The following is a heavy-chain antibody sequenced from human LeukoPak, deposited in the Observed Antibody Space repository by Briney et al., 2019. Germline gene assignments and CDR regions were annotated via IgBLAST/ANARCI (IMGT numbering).Heavy chain of an antibody. CDR2: IYYSGTT. D-gene: IGHD3-10*01. CDR3: ARVTYYYGSGSYYSYYYYYMDV. Sequence: SETLSLTCSVAGDSIGSSSHYWAWIRQPPGKGLEWVGTIYYSGTTYYHPSLKSRVTISVDTSKNQFSLKLSSVTAADTAVYYCARVTYYYGSGSYYSYYYYYMDVWGKGTTVTVSS. J-gene: IGHJ6*03. V-gene: IGHV4-39*07. CDR1: GDSIGSSSHY.